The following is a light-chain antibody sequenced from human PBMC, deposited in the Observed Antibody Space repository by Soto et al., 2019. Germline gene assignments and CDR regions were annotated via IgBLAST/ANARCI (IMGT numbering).Light chain of an antibody. Sequence: QSALTQPASVSGSPGQSITISCTGTSSDVGAYDYVSWYQHHPGKAPKVIIYEVTKRPSGLSNRFSGSKSGSTASLTISGLQAEDEADYYCQSYDIGLVGLIFGAGTKLTVL. CDR1: SSDVGAYDY. CDR3: QSYDIGLVGLI. J-gene: IGLJ2*01. V-gene: IGLV2-14*01. CDR2: EVT.